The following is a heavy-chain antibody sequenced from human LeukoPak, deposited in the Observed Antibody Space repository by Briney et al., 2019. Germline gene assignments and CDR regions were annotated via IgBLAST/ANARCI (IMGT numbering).Heavy chain of an antibody. Sequence: ASVKVSCKASGYTFTSYGISWVRQAPGQGLEWMGWISAYNGNTNYAQKLQGRVTMTTDTSTSTAYMELRSLRSDDTAVYYCARAPYSSSWYSRTNYYYYYYMDVWGKGTTVTVSS. CDR1: GYTFTSYG. J-gene: IGHJ6*03. V-gene: IGHV1-18*01. CDR3: ARAPYSSSWYSRTNYYYYYYMDV. D-gene: IGHD6-13*01. CDR2: ISAYNGNT.